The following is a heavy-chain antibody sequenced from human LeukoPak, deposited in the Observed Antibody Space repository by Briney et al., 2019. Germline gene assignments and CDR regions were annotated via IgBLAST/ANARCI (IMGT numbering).Heavy chain of an antibody. D-gene: IGHD2-2*01. CDR3: ARGNQQLPRSTPDY. CDR2: IKTDGSTT. Sequence: GGSLRLSCAVSGFTFSSSWMHWVRQAPGKGLVWVSHIKTDGSTTAYADSVKGRFTISRDNAKNTPYLQMNSLRAEDTGVYYCARGNQQLPRSTPDYWGQGTLVTVSS. CDR1: GFTFSSSW. J-gene: IGHJ4*02. V-gene: IGHV3-74*01.